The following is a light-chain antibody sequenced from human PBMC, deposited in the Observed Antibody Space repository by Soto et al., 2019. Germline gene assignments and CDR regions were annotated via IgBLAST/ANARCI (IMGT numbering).Light chain of an antibody. V-gene: IGLV1-40*01. CDR2: GNS. Sequence: QSVLTQPPSVSGAPGQRVTISCTGSSSNIWAGYDVHWYQQLPGTAPKLLMYGNSNRPSGVPDRFSGSKSGTSASLAITKLQAEDEADYYCQSYDSSLSVVFGGGTKVTVL. CDR3: QSYDSSLSVV. CDR1: SSNIWAGYD. J-gene: IGLJ2*01.